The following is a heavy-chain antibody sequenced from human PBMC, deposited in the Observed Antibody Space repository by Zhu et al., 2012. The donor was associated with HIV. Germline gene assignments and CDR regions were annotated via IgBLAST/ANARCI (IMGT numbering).Heavy chain of an antibody. J-gene: IGHJ4*02. Sequence: VQLQESGPGLVKPSETLSLTCTVSGYSISTGYYWGWIRQPAGKGLDWIGHIYHTGSTYYNPSLKTRVTMSVDTSKNHFSLKLSSVSAADTAVYYCATGEASLAAPGTGYFKSWGQGALSPSPQ. D-gene: IGHD1-1*01. CDR2: IYHTGST. CDR3: ATGEASLAAPGTGYFKS. V-gene: IGHV4-38-2*02. CDR1: GYSISTGYY.